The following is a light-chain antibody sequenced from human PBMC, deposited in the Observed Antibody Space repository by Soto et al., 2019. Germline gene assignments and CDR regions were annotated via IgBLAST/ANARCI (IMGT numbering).Light chain of an antibody. CDR1: QSVSSTY. J-gene: IGKJ2*01. Sequence: EIVLTQSPGTLSLSPGETATLSCRASQSVSSTYLAWYQQKPGQAPRLLIYGASSRASGIPDRFSGSGSGTVFTLTISRLEPEDFAVYYCQQKVTFGQGTKLEIK. CDR2: GAS. V-gene: IGKV3-20*01. CDR3: QQKVT.